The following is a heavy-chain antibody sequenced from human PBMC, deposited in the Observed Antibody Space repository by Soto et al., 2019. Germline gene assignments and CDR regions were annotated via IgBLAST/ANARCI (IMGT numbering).Heavy chain of an antibody. CDR3: ARPPTASLDAFDI. CDR2: IYYSGST. Sequence: SETLSLTCTVSGGSISSSNYYWGWIRQPPGKGLEWIGSIYYSGSTYYNPSLKSRVTISVDTSKNQFSLKVISVTAADTAVYYCARPPTASLDAFDIWGQGTMVTVSS. J-gene: IGHJ3*02. CDR1: GGSISSSNYY. V-gene: IGHV4-39*01.